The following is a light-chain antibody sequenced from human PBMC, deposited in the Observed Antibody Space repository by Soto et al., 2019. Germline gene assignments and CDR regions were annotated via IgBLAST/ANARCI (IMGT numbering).Light chain of an antibody. CDR3: QQYDSSPQT. J-gene: IGKJ1*01. CDR1: QSVSSSY. CDR2: GAS. V-gene: IGKV3-20*01. Sequence: IVLTQSPATLSLSPGERATLSCRASQSVSSSYLAWYQQKPGQAPRLLIYGASSRATGIPDRFSGSGSGTDFTLTISRLEPEDFAVYYCQQYDSSPQTFGQGTKVDIK.